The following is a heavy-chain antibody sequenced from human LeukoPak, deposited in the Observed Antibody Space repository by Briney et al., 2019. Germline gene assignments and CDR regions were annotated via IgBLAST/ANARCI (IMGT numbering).Heavy chain of an antibody. D-gene: IGHD4-17*01. Sequence: APVKVSCKASGGTFSSYAISWVRQAPGQGLEWMGGIIPIFGTANYAQKFQGRVTITTDESTSTAYMELSSLRSEDTAVYYCASSRGDYDYYYYMDVWGKGTTVTVPS. CDR3: ASSRGDYDYYYYMDV. CDR2: IIPIFGTA. J-gene: IGHJ6*03. CDR1: GGTFSSYA. V-gene: IGHV1-69*05.